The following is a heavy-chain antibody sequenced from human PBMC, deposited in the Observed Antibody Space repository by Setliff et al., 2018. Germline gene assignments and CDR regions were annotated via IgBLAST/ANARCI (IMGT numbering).Heavy chain of an antibody. CDR3: ARRVSYDSSGYPLGY. J-gene: IGHJ4*02. CDR2: IIPTLLGHP. V-gene: IGHV1-69*10. D-gene: IGHD3-22*01. Sequence: GASVKVSCKTSGGTFSSYGFSWVRQAPGQGLEWMGGIIPTLLGHPVYAQKFQGRVTMTSDTSTNTVYMDLSSLTSEDTAVYFCARRVSYDSSGYPLGYWGQGTLVTASS. CDR1: GGTFSSYG.